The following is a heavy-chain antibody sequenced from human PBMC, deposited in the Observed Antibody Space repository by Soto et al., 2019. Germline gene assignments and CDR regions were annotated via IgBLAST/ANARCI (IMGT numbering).Heavy chain of an antibody. D-gene: IGHD3-3*01. CDR3: ARELNSYDFWTLNGVWFCMVV. Sequence: QVQLVQSGAAVKKPGASVKVSCKASGYTFTNYYLHWVRQAPGQGLEWMGIINPSGGSTRYAQKLQGRMTVTRDTSTNTVYMELRSLRSEYTAVYYCARELNSYDFWTLNGVWFCMVVWGQGSTFTVAS. CDR1: GYTFTNYY. J-gene: IGHJ6*02. CDR2: INPSGGST. V-gene: IGHV1-46*04.